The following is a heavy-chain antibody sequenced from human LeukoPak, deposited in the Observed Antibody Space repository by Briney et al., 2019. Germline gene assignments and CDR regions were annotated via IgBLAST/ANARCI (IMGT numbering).Heavy chain of an antibody. D-gene: IGHD6-19*01. CDR1: GGSISSGSYY. CDR3: ARDLSSGWYRYYFDY. V-gene: IGHV4-61*02. Sequence: PSETLSLTCTVSGGSISSGSYYWSWIRQPAGKGLEWIGRIYTSGSINYNPSLKRRVTISLDTSKNQFSLKLSSVTAADTAVYYCARDLSSGWYRYYFDYWGQGTLVTVSS. J-gene: IGHJ4*02. CDR2: IYTSGSI.